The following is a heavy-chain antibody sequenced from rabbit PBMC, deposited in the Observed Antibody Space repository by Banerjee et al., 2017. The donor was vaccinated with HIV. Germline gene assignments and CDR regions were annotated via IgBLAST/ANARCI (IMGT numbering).Heavy chain of an antibody. V-gene: IGHV1S40*01. J-gene: IGHJ4*01. Sequence: QSLEESGGGLVQPGTSLTLTCTASGFSFSSSYWICWVRQAPGKGLEWIACIWNGDGSTWYASWVNGRFTMSKPSSTTVTLQMTSLTAADTATYFCARGYADVSDSNRYYFNLWGPGTLVTVS. CDR2: IWNGDGST. CDR3: ARGYADVSDSNRYYFNL. CDR1: GFSFSSSYW. D-gene: IGHD6-1*01.